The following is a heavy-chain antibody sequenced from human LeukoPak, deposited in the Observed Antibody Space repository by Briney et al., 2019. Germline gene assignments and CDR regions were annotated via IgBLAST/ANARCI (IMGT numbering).Heavy chain of an antibody. CDR2: IKQDGSEI. CDR1: GFTFNTYW. CDR3: AKAQVAAAGPYYFDY. Sequence: PGGSLRPSCAASGFTFNTYWMSWVRQAPGKGLEWVANIKQDGSEIYYVDSVKGRFTISRDNSKNTLYLQMNSLRAEDTAVYYCAKAQVAAAGPYYFDYWGQGTLVTVSS. D-gene: IGHD6-13*01. J-gene: IGHJ4*02. V-gene: IGHV3-7*03.